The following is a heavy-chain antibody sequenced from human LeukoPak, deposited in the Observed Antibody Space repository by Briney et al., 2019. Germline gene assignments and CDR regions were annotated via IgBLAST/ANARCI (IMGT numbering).Heavy chain of an antibody. Sequence: PSETLSLTCTVSGYSISSGYFWGWIRQPPGKGLEWIGNIYHSGSTYYNPSLKSRVTISVDTSKNQFSLKLSSVTAADTAVYYCARHSRIVARVASFDPWGQGTLVTVSS. J-gene: IGHJ5*02. CDR2: IYHSGST. CDR3: ARHSRIVARVASFDP. V-gene: IGHV4-38-2*02. D-gene: IGHD6-6*01. CDR1: GYSISSGYF.